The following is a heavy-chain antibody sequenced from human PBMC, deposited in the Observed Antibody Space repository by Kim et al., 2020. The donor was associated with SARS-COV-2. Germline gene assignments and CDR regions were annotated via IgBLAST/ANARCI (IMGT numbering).Heavy chain of an antibody. J-gene: IGHJ6*02. Sequence: SETLSLTCTVSGGSISSGGYYWSWIRQHPGKGLEWIGYIYYSGSTYYNPSLKSRVTISVDTSKNQFSLKLSSVTAADTAVYYCARDVGGGSGSYYPGYYYGMDVWGQGTTVTVSS. CDR1: GGSISSGGYY. V-gene: IGHV4-31*03. CDR2: IYYSGST. CDR3: ARDVGGGSGSYYPGYYYGMDV. D-gene: IGHD3-10*01.